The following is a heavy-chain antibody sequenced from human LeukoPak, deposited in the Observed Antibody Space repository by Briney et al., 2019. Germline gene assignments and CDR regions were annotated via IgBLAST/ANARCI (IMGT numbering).Heavy chain of an antibody. J-gene: IGHJ4*02. CDR2: ISASNRHT. CDR3: ARDVPVGYYDSSGYYYFDY. D-gene: IGHD3-22*01. V-gene: IGHV1-18*01. Sequence: ASVKVSCKASGYTFTSYGISWVGQAAGQGLEWMGWISASNRHTTLAQQLQGRVTLTTYPSTSTAYMELSSLRSDDTAVYYCARDVPVGYYDSSGYYYFDYWGQGTLVTVSS. CDR1: GYTFTSYG.